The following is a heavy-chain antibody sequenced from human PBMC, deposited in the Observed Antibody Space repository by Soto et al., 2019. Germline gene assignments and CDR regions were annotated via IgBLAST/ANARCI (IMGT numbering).Heavy chain of an antibody. CDR2: LSDSGVSP. Sequence: EVQLLESGGGSVQPGGSLRLSCAGSGFPFSSYAMSWVRQAPEKGLEWVSALSDSGVSPYYADSVKGRFTISRDNSKNTLYLQMDSLRVEDTALYYCAKMTSDSYGRNYGMDVWGQGTTVTVSS. CDR1: GFPFSSYA. J-gene: IGHJ6*02. D-gene: IGHD5-18*01. V-gene: IGHV3-23*01. CDR3: AKMTSDSYGRNYGMDV.